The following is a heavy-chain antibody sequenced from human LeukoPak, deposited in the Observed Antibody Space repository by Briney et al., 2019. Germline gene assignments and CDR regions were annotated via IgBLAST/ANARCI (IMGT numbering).Heavy chain of an antibody. V-gene: IGHV3-23*01. CDR3: SRYAAVCGPNWFDP. CDR1: GFTFSTFA. CDR2: VTGSCCTT. D-gene: IGHD2-21*01. J-gene: IGHJ5*02. Sequence: AGGSLRLSCAASGFTFSTFAMAWVRQTPGKGLEWVSSVTGSCCTTYYADSVKGRFSISSVNSKTPMFLEIDKLRVEGTGVYYGSRYAAVCGPNWFDPWGQGTLVTVSS.